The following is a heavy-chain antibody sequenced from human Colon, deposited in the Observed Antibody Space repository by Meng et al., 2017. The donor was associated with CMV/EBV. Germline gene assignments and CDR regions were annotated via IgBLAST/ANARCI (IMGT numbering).Heavy chain of an antibody. D-gene: IGHD6-13*01. V-gene: IGHV4-30-2*01. CDR3: AREAQQSGYFDP. Sequence: QLQRQAPGSGLVKPSQTLSLTCVVSGGSISSGVYSWTWIRQPPGKGLEWIGHIFHSGSTYSNPSLKSRVTISVDRSKNQFSLRLSSVTAADTAVYYCAREAQQSGYFDPWGPGTLVTVSS. CDR2: IFHSGST. J-gene: IGHJ4*02. CDR1: GGSISSGVYS.